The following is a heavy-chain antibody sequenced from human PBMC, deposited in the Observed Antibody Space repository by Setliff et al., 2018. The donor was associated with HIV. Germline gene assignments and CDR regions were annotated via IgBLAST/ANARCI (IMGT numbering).Heavy chain of an antibody. J-gene: IGHJ6*03. Sequence: SETLSLTCTVSGGSISSGSYYWSWIRQPAGKGLEWIGRIYTSGSTNYNPSLRSRVTISVDTSKNQFSLKLRSVTAADTAVYYCARETYYYDNPQYYYYYMDVWGKGTTVTVSS. V-gene: IGHV4-61*02. CDR3: ARETYYYDNPQYYYYYMDV. CDR1: GGSISSGSYY. CDR2: IYTSGST. D-gene: IGHD3-22*01.